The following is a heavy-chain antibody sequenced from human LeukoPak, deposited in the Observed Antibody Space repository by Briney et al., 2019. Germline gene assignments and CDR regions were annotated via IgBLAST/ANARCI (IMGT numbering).Heavy chain of an antibody. CDR1: GGSINSDY. D-gene: IGHD5-24*01. J-gene: IGHJ3*02. Sequence: SETLSLTCSVSGGSINSDYWNWIRQPPGKGLEWIGYIYHSGSTNYNPSPKSRVAISIDKSKKQFSLKLISVTAADTAIYYCARVGGMTTINNAAFDIWGQRTMVTVSS. CDR3: ARVGGMTTINNAAFDI. V-gene: IGHV4-59*01. CDR2: IYHSGST.